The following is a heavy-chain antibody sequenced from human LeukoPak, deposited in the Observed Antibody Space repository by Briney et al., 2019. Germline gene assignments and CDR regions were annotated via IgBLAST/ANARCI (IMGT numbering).Heavy chain of an antibody. D-gene: IGHD2-15*01. CDR2: IYYSGST. CDR3: ARGGRGKSGFDY. Sequence: SQTLSLTCTVSGGSISSGGYYWSWIRQHPGKGLEWIGYIYYSGSTYYNTSLKSRVTISVDTSKNQFSLKLSSVTAADTAVYYCARGGRGKSGFDYWGQGTLVTVSS. CDR1: GGSISSGGYY. V-gene: IGHV4-31*03. J-gene: IGHJ4*02.